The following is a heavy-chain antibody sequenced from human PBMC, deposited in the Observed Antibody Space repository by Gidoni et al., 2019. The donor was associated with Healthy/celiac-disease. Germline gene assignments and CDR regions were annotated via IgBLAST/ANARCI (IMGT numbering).Heavy chain of an antibody. Sequence: QVQMVQSGAEVKKPGASVKVSCKASGYTFTSYYMHWVRQAPGQGLEWLGIINPSGGSTSYAQKFQGRVTMTRDTSTSTVYMELSSLRSEDTAVYYCAREYDSSGYYYYYYGMDVWGQGTTVTVSS. J-gene: IGHJ6*02. D-gene: IGHD3-22*01. V-gene: IGHV1-46*01. CDR3: AREYDSSGYYYYYYGMDV. CDR2: INPSGGST. CDR1: GYTFTSYY.